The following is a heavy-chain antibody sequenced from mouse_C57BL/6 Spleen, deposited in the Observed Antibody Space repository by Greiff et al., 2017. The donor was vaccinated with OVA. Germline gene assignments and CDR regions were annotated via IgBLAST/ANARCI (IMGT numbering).Heavy chain of an antibody. CDR3: ARRDDYLFFDY. CDR2: INPNNGGT. V-gene: IGHV1-26*01. D-gene: IGHD2-4*01. Sequence: EVKLQESGPELVKPGASVKISCKASGYTFTDYYMNWVKQSHGKSLEWIGDINPNNGGTSYNQKFKGKATLTVDKSSSTAYMELRSLTSEDSAVYYCARRDDYLFFDYWGQGTTLTVSS. CDR1: GYTFTDYY. J-gene: IGHJ2*01.